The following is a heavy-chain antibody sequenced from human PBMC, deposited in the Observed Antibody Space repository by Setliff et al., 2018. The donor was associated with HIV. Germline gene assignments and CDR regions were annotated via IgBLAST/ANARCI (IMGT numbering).Heavy chain of an antibody. Sequence: PGGSLRLSCAASGLTFSHFAMTWVRQAPGKGLEWLCTISGRGDVTYYADSVKGRFTISRDNAKNTLYLQMNSLRAEDTGVYYCHSGYDTEEQSYFDYWGQGTLVTVSS. D-gene: IGHD5-12*01. J-gene: IGHJ4*02. CDR2: ISGRGDVT. CDR3: HSGYDTEEQSYFDY. V-gene: IGHV3-23*01. CDR1: GLTFSHFA.